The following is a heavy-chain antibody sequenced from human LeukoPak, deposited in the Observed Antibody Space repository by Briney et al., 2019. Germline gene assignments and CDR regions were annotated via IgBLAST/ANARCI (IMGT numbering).Heavy chain of an antibody. V-gene: IGHV3-74*03. J-gene: IGHJ4*02. CDR3: ARDLYGDYLVDY. CDR1: GLTFSTYW. Sequence: PGGSLRLSCTASGLTFSTYWMHWVRQAPGKGLVWVSRIDGDGRRVTYVDSVKGRFTISRDNAQNSLYLQMNSLRDEDTAVYYCARDLYGDYLVDYWGQGTLVTVSS. D-gene: IGHD4-17*01. CDR2: IDGDGRRV.